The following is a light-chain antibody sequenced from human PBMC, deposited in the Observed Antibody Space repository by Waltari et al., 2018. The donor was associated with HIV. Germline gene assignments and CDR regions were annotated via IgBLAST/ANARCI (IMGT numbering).Light chain of an antibody. J-gene: IGKJ4*01. CDR2: GTS. CDR3: QHFNDWPEA. V-gene: IGKV3-15*01. Sequence: EIVMTQSPATLSVSPGERATLSCRASQSIRNNLAWYQQKPGQPPRLLIYGTSTRATGSPARFSGSGSGTEFTLTISSLQSEDFAFYYCQHFNDWPEAFGGGTKVEIK. CDR1: QSIRNN.